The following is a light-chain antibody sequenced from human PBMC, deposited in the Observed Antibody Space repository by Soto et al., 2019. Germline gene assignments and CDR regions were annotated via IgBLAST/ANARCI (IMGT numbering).Light chain of an antibody. Sequence: EVVLPQSPGTLSLSAGERATLSCRASESVANNHLAWYQQKPGQAPRLLIYDASTRAAGIPDRFSGSGSGTDFTLTISRLEPEDFGVYFCHHYTRSPIFTFGPGTTVD. J-gene: IGKJ3*01. CDR3: HHYTRSPIFT. V-gene: IGKV3-20*01. CDR2: DAS. CDR1: ESVANNH.